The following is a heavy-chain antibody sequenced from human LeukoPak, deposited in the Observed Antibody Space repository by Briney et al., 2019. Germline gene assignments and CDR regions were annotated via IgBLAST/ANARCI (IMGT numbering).Heavy chain of an antibody. CDR3: AKDGGLWVSAHWGDS. CDR2: ITTSDGNT. CDR1: GFIFSNYD. V-gene: IGHV3-23*01. J-gene: IGHJ4*02. D-gene: IGHD7-27*01. Sequence: GGSLRLSCVVSGFIFSNYDMNWVRQAPGKGLEWVSTITTSDGNTYYADSVKGRFTVSRDNSKNTLFLQMNSLRAEDTAVYYCAKDGGLWVSAHWGDSWGRGTLVTVSS.